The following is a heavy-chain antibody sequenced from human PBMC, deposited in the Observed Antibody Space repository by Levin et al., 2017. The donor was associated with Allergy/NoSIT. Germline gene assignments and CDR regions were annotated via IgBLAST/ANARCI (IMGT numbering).Heavy chain of an antibody. D-gene: IGHD5-18*01. Sequence: SGGSLRLSCVASGFTFSSYWMHWVRQAPGKGLVWVSRINSDESRTTYADSVKGRFTISRDNAKNTLYLQMNSLRAEDTAVYYCSRGDTGMVSFHYYGMDVWGQGTTVTVSS. V-gene: IGHV3-74*01. CDR1: GFTFSSYW. J-gene: IGHJ6*02. CDR2: INSDESRT. CDR3: SRGDTGMVSFHYYGMDV.